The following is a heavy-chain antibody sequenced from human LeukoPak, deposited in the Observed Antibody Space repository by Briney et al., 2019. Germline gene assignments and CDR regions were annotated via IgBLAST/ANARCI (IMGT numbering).Heavy chain of an antibody. Sequence: ASVKVSFKASGYTFTSYGISWVGQTPGQGREWMGWISAYNGNTNYAQKLQGRVTMTTDKSTSTAYMGLRSLRSDDTAVYYCARDRIVVVTDDAFDIWGQGTMVTVSS. CDR1: GYTFTSYG. CDR3: ARDRIVVVTDDAFDI. D-gene: IGHD2-21*02. J-gene: IGHJ3*02. CDR2: ISAYNGNT. V-gene: IGHV1-18*01.